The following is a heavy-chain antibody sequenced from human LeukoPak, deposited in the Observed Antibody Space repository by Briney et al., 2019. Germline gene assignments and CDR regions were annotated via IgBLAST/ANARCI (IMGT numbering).Heavy chain of an antibody. Sequence: GGSLRLSCAASGFTFDDYAMHWVRQAPGKGLEWVSGISWNSGSIGYADSVKGRFTISRDNAKNSLYLQMNSLRAEDTALYYCAKAQSPSIAAAGTPAEYFQHWGQGTLVTVSS. CDR1: GFTFDDYA. D-gene: IGHD6-13*01. V-gene: IGHV3-9*01. CDR2: ISWNSGSI. CDR3: AKAQSPSIAAAGTPAEYFQH. J-gene: IGHJ1*01.